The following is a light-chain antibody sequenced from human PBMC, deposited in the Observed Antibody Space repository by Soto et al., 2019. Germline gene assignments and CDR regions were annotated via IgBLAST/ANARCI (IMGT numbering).Light chain of an antibody. Sequence: DIQMTQSPSTLSASVGDTVTITCRASQSISSWLAWYQQKPEKAPNLLIYRASSLQSGVPSRFSGSGSGTEFTLTISSLQPDDFAAYYCQQYNSYSLTFGGGTKVEIK. V-gene: IGKV1-5*03. CDR3: QQYNSYSLT. J-gene: IGKJ4*01. CDR1: QSISSW. CDR2: RAS.